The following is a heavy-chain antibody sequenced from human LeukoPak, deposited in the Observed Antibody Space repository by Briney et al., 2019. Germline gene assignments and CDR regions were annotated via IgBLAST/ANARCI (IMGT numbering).Heavy chain of an antibody. V-gene: IGHV4-38-2*02. J-gene: IGHJ6*03. D-gene: IGHD6-6*01. CDR3: ARGRRGAARRYEDYYYYYYMDV. CDR1: GYSISSGYY. Sequence: SETLSLTCTVSGYSISSGYYWGWIRQPPGKGLEWIGSIYHSGSTYYNPSLKSRVTISVDTSKNQFSLKLSSVTAADTAVYYCARGRRGAARRYEDYYYYYYMDVWGKGTTVTVSS. CDR2: IYHSGST.